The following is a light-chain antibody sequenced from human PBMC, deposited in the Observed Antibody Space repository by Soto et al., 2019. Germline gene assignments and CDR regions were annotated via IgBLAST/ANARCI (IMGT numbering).Light chain of an antibody. J-gene: IGKJ1*01. CDR2: GAS. Sequence: EIVFTQSPGTLSLSPGERATLSCRASQTVSSNYLAWYQQKPGQAPRLLIYGASSRATDIPDRFSGSGSGTDFTLTISRLEPEDFAVYYCQRYGTSLTWTFGQGTNVDIK. CDR3: QRYGTSLTWT. V-gene: IGKV3-20*01. CDR1: QTVSSNY.